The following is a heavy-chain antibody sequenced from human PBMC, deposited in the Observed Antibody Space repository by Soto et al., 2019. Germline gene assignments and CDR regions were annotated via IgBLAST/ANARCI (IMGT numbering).Heavy chain of an antibody. Sequence: SVKVSCKASGGTFSSYAISWVRQAPGQGLEWMGGIIPIFGTANYAQKFQGRVTITADESTSTAYMELSSLRSEDTAVYYCARDTAAAGRGYYYYGMDVWGQGTTVTVSS. D-gene: IGHD6-13*01. CDR1: GGTFSSYA. CDR3: ARDTAAAGRGYYYYGMDV. CDR2: IIPIFGTA. V-gene: IGHV1-69*13. J-gene: IGHJ6*02.